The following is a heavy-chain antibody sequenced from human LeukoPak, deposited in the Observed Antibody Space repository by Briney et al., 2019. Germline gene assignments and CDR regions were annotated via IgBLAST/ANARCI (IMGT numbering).Heavy chain of an antibody. V-gene: IGHV4-59*08. J-gene: IGHJ3*01. Sequence: PSETLSLTCTVSGGSISSYYWSWIRQPPGKGLEWIGYIYYSGSTNYNPSLKSRVTISVDTSKNQFSLKLSSVTAADTAMYFCARNWVADSFDFWGQGTMVTVSS. CDR2: IYYSGST. D-gene: IGHD6-19*01. CDR3: ARNWVADSFDF. CDR1: GGSISSYY.